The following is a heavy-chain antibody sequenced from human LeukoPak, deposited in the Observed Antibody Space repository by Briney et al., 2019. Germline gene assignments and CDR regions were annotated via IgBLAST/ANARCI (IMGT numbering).Heavy chain of an antibody. J-gene: IGHJ4*02. CDR3: ARVPHANDFWSGYPRNPIDY. CDR2: ISAYNGNT. CDR1: GYTFTSYG. Sequence: GASVKVSCKASGYTFTSYGISWVRQAPGQGLEWMGWISAYNGNTNYAQKLQGRVTMTTDTSTSTAYMELRSLRSDDTAVYYCARVPHANDFWSGYPRNPIDYWGQGTLVTVSS. V-gene: IGHV1-18*01. D-gene: IGHD3-3*01.